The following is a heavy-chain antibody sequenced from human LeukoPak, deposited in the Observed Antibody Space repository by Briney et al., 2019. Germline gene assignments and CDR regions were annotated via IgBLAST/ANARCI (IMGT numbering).Heavy chain of an antibody. CDR2: ISGSGGST. CDR3: AKDGNLLWFWELSTDY. D-gene: IGHD3-10*01. V-gene: IGHV3-23*01. Sequence: GGSLRLSCAASGFTFSSYAMSWVRQAPGKGLEWVSAISGSGGSTYYADSAKGRFTISRDNSKNTLYLQMNSLRAEDTAVYYCAKDGNLLWFWELSTDYWGQGTLVTVSS. CDR1: GFTFSSYA. J-gene: IGHJ4*02.